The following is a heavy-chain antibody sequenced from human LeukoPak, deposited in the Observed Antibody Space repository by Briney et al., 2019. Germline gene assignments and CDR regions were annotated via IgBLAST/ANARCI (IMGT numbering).Heavy chain of an antibody. Sequence: ASVKVSCKASGYTFTSYGISWVRQAPGQGLEWMGWISAYNGNTNYAQKLQGRVTMTTDTSTSTAYMELRSLRSDDTAVYYCARGINGPYYYDSSLNAFDIWSQGTMVTVSS. CDR3: ARGINGPYYYDSSLNAFDI. D-gene: IGHD3-22*01. J-gene: IGHJ3*02. V-gene: IGHV1-18*01. CDR2: ISAYNGNT. CDR1: GYTFTSYG.